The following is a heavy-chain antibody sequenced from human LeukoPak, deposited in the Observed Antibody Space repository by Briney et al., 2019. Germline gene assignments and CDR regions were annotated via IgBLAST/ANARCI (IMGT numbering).Heavy chain of an antibody. Sequence: GGSLRLSCAASGFTFDDYAMHWVRHAPGKGLEWVSGISWNSGSIGYADSVKGRFTISRDNAKNSLYLQMNSLRAEDTALYYCAKDDYWGQGTLVTVPS. CDR3: AKDDY. CDR1: GFTFDDYA. CDR2: ISWNSGSI. V-gene: IGHV3-9*01. J-gene: IGHJ4*02.